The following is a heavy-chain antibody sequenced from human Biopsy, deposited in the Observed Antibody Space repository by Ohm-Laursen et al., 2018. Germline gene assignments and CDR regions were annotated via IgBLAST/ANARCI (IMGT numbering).Heavy chain of an antibody. V-gene: IGHV4-39*01. D-gene: IGHD3-22*01. CDR3: ARDYDTSGYYYVS. CDR2: IFYRGST. CDR1: GGSISSNNYY. Sequence: LSLTCTVSGGSISSNNYYWGWIRQPPGKGLEWIGSIFYRGSTHYKPSLKSRVNISVDTSKNQFSLKLNSVTAADTAVYYCARDYDTSGYYYVSWGQGTLVTVSS. J-gene: IGHJ5*02.